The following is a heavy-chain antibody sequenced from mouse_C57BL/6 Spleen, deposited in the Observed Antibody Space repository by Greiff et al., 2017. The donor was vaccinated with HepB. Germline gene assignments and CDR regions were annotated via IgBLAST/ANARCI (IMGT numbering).Heavy chain of an antibody. Sequence: VQLQQSGPELVKPGASVKISCKASGYAFSSSCMNWVKQRPGKGLEWIGRIYPGDGDTNYNGKFKGKATLTADKSSSTAYMQLSSLTSEDSAVYFCAREERVTVPWFAYWGQGTLVTVSA. J-gene: IGHJ3*01. CDR2: IYPGDGDT. CDR1: GYAFSSSC. V-gene: IGHV1-82*01. D-gene: IGHD1-1*01. CDR3: AREERVTVPWFAY.